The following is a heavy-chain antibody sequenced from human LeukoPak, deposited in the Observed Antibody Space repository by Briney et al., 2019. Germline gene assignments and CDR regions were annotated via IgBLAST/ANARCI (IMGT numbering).Heavy chain of an antibody. CDR3: ARDPTYYYDSSGYYSRGAFDI. CDR2: IYYSGST. CDR1: GGSISSSSYY. V-gene: IGHV4-39*07. D-gene: IGHD3-22*01. J-gene: IGHJ3*02. Sequence: SETLSLTCTVSGGSISSSSYYWGWIRQPPGKGLEWIGSIYYSGSTYYNPSLKSRVTISVDTSKNQFSLKLSSATAADTAVYYCARDPTYYYDSSGYYSRGAFDIWGQGTMVTVSS.